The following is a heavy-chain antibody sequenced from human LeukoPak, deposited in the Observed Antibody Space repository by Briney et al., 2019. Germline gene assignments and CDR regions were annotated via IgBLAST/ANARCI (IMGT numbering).Heavy chain of an antibody. V-gene: IGHV3-23*01. CDR1: GFTFRDSA. J-gene: IGHJ4*02. D-gene: IGHD5-18*01. CDR3: ANGGLWLPTRSD. Sequence: GGSLRLSCAASGFTFRDSAMSWVRQAPGKGLEWVSLISFSGDNTYYTDSVQGRFTISRDNSKNTLYLQMNSLRAEDTAVYYCANGGLWLPTRSDWGQGTLVTVSS. CDR2: ISFSGDNT.